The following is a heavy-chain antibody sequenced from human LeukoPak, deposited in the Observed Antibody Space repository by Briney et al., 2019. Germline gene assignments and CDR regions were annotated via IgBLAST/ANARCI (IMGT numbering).Heavy chain of an antibody. CDR2: ISSSSSYI. CDR1: GSTFSSYS. CDR3: AREISSWYRTEGRFDP. J-gene: IGHJ5*02. V-gene: IGHV3-21*01. Sequence: PGGSLRLSCAASGSTFSSYSMNWVRQAPGKGLEWVSSISSSSSYIYYADSVKGRFTISRDNAKNSLYLQMNSLRAEDTAVYYCAREISSWYRTEGRFDPWGQGTLVTVSS. D-gene: IGHD6-13*01.